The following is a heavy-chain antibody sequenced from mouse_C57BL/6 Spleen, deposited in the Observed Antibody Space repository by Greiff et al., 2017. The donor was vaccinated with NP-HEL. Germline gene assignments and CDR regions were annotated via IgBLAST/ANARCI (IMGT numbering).Heavy chain of an antibody. J-gene: IGHJ4*01. CDR3: ARKEAGYAMDY. Sequence: VQLQQSGAELARPGASVKLSCKASGYTFTSYGISWVKQRTGQGLEWIGEIYPRSGNTYYNEKFKGKATLTADKSSSTAYMELRSLTSEDAAVYFCARKEAGYAMDYWGQGTSVTVSS. CDR1: GYTFTSYG. CDR2: IYPRSGNT. V-gene: IGHV1-81*01.